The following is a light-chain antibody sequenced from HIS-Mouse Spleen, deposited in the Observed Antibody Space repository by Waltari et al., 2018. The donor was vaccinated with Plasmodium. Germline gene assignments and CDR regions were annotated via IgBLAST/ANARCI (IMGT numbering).Light chain of an antibody. CDR3: MIWPSNASGV. J-gene: IGLJ3*02. Sequence: QPILTQPPSSSASPRESTRLTCTLPSDIHFCSYKLYWYTQQPGSPPRYLLYYYSDSDKGQGSGVPSRFSGSKDASANTGILLISGLQSEDEADYYCMIWPSNASGVFGGGTKLTVL. V-gene: IGLV5-37*01. CDR2: YYSDSDK. CDR1: SDIHFCSYK.